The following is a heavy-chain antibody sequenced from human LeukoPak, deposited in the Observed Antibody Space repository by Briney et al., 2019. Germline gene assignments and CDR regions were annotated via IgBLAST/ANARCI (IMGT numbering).Heavy chain of an antibody. D-gene: IGHD3-22*01. CDR3: ARSREGRPMIVVVSDY. CDR2: INPNSGGT. V-gene: IGHV1-2*02. Sequence: ASVKVSCKASGYTFIDYYMHWVRQAPGQGLEWMGWINPNSGGTNYAQNFQGRVTMTRDTSISTAYMELSRLRSDDTAVYYCARSREGRPMIVVVSDYWGQGTLVTVSS. CDR1: GYTFIDYY. J-gene: IGHJ4*02.